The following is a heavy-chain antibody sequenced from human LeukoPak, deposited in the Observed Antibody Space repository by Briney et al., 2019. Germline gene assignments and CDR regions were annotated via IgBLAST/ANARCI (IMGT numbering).Heavy chain of an antibody. V-gene: IGHV3-53*01. CDR3: ARDRVGAADV. CDR2: IYSGGST. CDR1: GFTVSSNY. Sequence: GGSLRLSCAASGFTVSSNYMSWVRQAPGRGLEWVSVIYSGGSTYYADSVKGRFTISRDNSKNTLYLQMNSLRAEDTAVYYCARDRVGAADVWGKGTTVTVSS. J-gene: IGHJ6*04. D-gene: IGHD1-26*01.